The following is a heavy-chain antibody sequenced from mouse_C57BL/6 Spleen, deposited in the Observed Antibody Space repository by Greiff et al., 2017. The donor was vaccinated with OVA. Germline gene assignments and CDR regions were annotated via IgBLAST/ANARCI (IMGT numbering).Heavy chain of an antibody. CDR1: GYTFTSYW. Sequence: VQLQQPGTELVKPGASVKLSCKASGYTFTSYWMHWVKQRPGQGLEWIGNINPSNGGTNYNEKFKSKATLTVDKSSSTAYMQLSSLTSEDSAVYYCARSRGYDRDYYAMDYWGQGTSVTVSS. CDR3: ARSRGYDRDYYAMDY. V-gene: IGHV1-53*01. D-gene: IGHD2-2*01. CDR2: INPSNGGT. J-gene: IGHJ4*01.